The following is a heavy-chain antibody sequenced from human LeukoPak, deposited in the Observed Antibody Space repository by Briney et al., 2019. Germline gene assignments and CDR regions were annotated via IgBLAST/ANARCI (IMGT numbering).Heavy chain of an antibody. J-gene: IGHJ3*02. V-gene: IGHV3-23*01. D-gene: IGHD2-2*01. CDR2: ISGSGGST. Sequence: PGGSLRLSCAASGFAFSSYAMSWVRQAPGKGLEWVSAISGSGGSTYYADSVKGRFTISRDNSKNTLYLQMNSLGAEDTAVYYCAKDGGYCSSTSCKHDAFDIWGQGTMVTVSS. CDR1: GFAFSSYA. CDR3: AKDGGYCSSTSCKHDAFDI.